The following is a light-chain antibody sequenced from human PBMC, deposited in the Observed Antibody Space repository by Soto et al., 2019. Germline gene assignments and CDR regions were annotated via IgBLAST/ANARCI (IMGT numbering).Light chain of an antibody. CDR2: AAS. CDR1: QGISNY. CDR3: QKYNSATRT. V-gene: IGKV1-27*01. Sequence: DIPMTQSPSSLSASVGDRVTITCRASQGISNYLAWYQQKPGKVPKLLIYAASTLQSGVPSRFSGSGSGTEFTLTSSSLQPEDGATYYCQKYNSATRTFGKGNKVEIK. J-gene: IGKJ1*01.